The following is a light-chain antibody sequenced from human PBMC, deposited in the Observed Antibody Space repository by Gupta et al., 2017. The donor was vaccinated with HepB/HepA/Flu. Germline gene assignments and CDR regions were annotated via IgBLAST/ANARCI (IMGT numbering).Light chain of an antibody. Sequence: DIQMNQSPSSLSASVGDRVTITCRASQRISRYLNWYQQKPGKAPKLLIYAASRVKSGVPSRFSGSGSGTDFTLTISRRQPEDFATYYCQHRNSTPLTFGQGTKVEIK. CDR2: AAS. V-gene: IGKV1-39*01. CDR3: QHRNSTPLT. J-gene: IGKJ1*01. CDR1: QRISRY.